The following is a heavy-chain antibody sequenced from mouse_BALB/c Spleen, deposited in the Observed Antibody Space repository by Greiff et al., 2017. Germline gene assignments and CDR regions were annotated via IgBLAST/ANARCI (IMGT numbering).Heavy chain of an antibody. CDR2: ISSGGSYT. CDR3: ARRSFYDYYAMDY. Sequence: EVQLQESGGGLVKPGGSLKLSCAASGFTFSSYAMSWVRQTPEKRLEWVATISSGGSYTYYPDSVKGRFTISRDNAKNTLYLQMSSLRSEDTAMYYCARRSFYDYYAMDYWGQGTSVTVSS. V-gene: IGHV5-9-3*01. D-gene: IGHD2-10*01. J-gene: IGHJ4*01. CDR1: GFTFSSYA.